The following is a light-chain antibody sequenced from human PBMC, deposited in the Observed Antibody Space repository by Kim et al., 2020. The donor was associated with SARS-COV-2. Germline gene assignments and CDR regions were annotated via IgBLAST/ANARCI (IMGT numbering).Light chain of an antibody. V-gene: IGLV3-1*01. CDR2: QDG. CDR1: KLGDKY. J-gene: IGLJ2*01. CDR3: QAWDSSTVV. Sequence: SYELTQPPSVSVSPGQTASITCSGDKLGDKYACWYQQKPGQSPVLVIYQDGKRPSGIPERFSGSNSGNTATLTISGTQAMDEADDYCQAWDSSTVV.